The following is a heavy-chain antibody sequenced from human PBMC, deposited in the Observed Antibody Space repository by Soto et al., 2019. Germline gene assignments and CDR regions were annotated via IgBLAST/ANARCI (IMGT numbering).Heavy chain of an antibody. D-gene: IGHD2-21*02. CDR1: GYTFSDYY. J-gene: IGHJ3*02. CDR2: INPNSGGT. V-gene: IGHV1-2*02. Sequence: ASVKVSCKASGYTFSDYYMHWVRQAPGLGLQRMGWINPNSGGTNYAQRFQGRVTMTWDTSISTAYMEVSRLSSDDTAVYYCARQISGDSDAFDIWGQGTMITVSS. CDR3: ARQISGDSDAFDI.